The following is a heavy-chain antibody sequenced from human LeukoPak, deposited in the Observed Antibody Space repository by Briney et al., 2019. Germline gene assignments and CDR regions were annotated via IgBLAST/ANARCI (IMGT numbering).Heavy chain of an antibody. CDR1: GYSFTSYW. J-gene: IGHJ3*02. Sequence: GESLKISCKGSGYSFTSYWIGWVRQMPGKGLEWMGIIYPGDSDTRYSPSFQGQVTISADKSISTAYLQWSSLKASDTAMYYCARLSSYYDSSGYYTDAFDIWGQGTMVTVSS. CDR2: IYPGDSDT. V-gene: IGHV5-51*01. D-gene: IGHD3-22*01. CDR3: ARLSSYYDSSGYYTDAFDI.